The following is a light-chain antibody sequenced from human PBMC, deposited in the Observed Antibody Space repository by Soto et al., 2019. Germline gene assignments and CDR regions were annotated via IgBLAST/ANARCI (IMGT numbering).Light chain of an antibody. J-gene: IGLJ1*01. CDR2: DNN. Sequence: QSVLTQPPSLSAAPGEQVTISCSGSTSNIGDNYVSWYQQLPGTAPKLLIYDNNKRPSGIPDRFSGSKSGTSATLGITGLQTGDEDDYYCGAWDSSLSAYVFGTGTKVTVL. CDR3: GAWDSSLSAYV. V-gene: IGLV1-51*01. CDR1: TSNIGDNY.